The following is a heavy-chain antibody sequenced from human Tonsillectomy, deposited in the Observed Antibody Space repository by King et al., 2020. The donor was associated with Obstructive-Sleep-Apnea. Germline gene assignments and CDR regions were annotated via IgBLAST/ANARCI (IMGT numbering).Heavy chain of an antibody. J-gene: IGHJ6*02. Sequence: LQLQESGPGLVTPSETLSLTCTVSGGSLSTSSYYWGWIRQPPGKGLEWIGNIYYSGSTSYNPSLKSRVTISIDTSKNQFSLNLTSMTAADTAVYYCAQDASSTWYPYEYYYAMDAWGQGTTVTVSS. V-gene: IGHV4-39*07. CDR2: IYYSGST. CDR1: GGSLSTSSYY. D-gene: IGHD6-13*01. CDR3: AQDASSTWYPYEYYYAMDA.